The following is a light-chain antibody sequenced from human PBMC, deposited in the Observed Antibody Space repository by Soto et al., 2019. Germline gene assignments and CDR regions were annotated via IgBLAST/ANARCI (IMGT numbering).Light chain of an antibody. CDR1: SSDVGGYNY. Sequence: QSVLTQPASVSGSPGQSITISCTGTSSDVGGYNYVSWYQQNPGKAPKLMIYEVSNRPSGVSNRFSGSKSGNTASLTISGLQDEDEADYHCSSYTSSSTVVFGGGTKLTVL. V-gene: IGLV2-14*01. CDR2: EVS. CDR3: SSYTSSSTVV. J-gene: IGLJ2*01.